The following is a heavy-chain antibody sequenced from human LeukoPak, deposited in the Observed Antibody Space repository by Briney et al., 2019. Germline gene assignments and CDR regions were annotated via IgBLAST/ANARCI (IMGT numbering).Heavy chain of an antibody. CDR2: ISGSGGST. D-gene: IGHD3-16*01. V-gene: IGHV3-23*01. J-gene: IGHJ3*01. CDR3: AKDGLYRFMLLS. Sequence: PGGSLRLSCAASGFTFSSYAMSWVRQAPGKGLEWVSAISGSGGSTYYADSVKGRFTISRDNSKNTLYLQMNGLRAEDTAVYYCAKDGLYRFMLLSWGQGTMVTVSS. CDR1: GFTFSSYA.